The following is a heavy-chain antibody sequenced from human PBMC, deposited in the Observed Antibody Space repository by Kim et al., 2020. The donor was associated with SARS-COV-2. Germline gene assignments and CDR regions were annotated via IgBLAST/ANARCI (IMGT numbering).Heavy chain of an antibody. CDR3: ARLLIAVAGDAFDI. D-gene: IGHD6-19*01. J-gene: IGHJ3*02. CDR1: GFTVSSNY. CDR2: IYSGGST. Sequence: GGSLRLSCAASGFTVSSNYMSWVRQAPGKGLEWVSVIYSGGSTYYADSVKGRFTISRHNSKNTLYLQMNSLRAEDTAVYYCARLLIAVAGDAFDIWGQGTMVTVSS. V-gene: IGHV3-53*04.